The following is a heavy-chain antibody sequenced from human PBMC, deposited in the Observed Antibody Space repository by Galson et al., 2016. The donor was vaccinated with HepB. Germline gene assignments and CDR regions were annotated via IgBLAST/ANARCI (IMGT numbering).Heavy chain of an antibody. V-gene: IGHV3-30*18. D-gene: IGHD3-10*02. J-gene: IGHJ4*02. Sequence: SLRLSCAASGLTFSRYVMHWVRQATGKGLEWVAADSVHGGRKFYADAVKGRFTISRDSANNMLFLQMSSLRDDDTAVYYCAKRHEYCPPVGCSVDYWGQGTLVSVSS. CDR2: DSVHGGRK. CDR1: GLTFSRYV. CDR3: AKRHEYCPPVGCSVDY.